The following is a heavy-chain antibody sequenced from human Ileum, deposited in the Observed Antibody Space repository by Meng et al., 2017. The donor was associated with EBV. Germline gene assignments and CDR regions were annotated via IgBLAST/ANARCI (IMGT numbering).Heavy chain of an antibody. V-gene: IGHV4-61*03. J-gene: IGHJ4*02. CDR3: AGGRAGYGGYKT. D-gene: IGHD5-12*01. CDR2: ILSGST. CDR1: SGSVSSGDYH. Sequence: QVQLREAGPGPVKPSEPLSLTCTVSSGSVSSGDYHWSWIRQPPGKGLEWIGYILSGSTNYDPSLTNRVTISVDTSKNHFSLKLTSVTAADTAVYYCAGGRAGYGGYKTWGQGTLVTVSS.